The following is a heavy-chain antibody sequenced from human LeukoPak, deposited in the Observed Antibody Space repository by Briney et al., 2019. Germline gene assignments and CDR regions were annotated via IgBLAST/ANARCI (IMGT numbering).Heavy chain of an antibody. V-gene: IGHV4-59*01. CDR1: GGSISSYY. CDR3: ATGGASSEPFDY. CDR2: IFYTGTT. Sequence: SETLSLTCTVSGGSISSYYWSWIRQPPGKGLEWIGFIFYTGTTNHNPSLKSRVTISLDMSKNQFSLKLSSVTAADTAVYFCATGGASSEPFDYWGQGTPVTVSS. J-gene: IGHJ4*02. D-gene: IGHD6-13*01.